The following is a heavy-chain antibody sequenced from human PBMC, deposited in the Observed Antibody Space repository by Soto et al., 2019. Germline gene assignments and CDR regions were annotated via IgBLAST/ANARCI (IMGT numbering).Heavy chain of an antibody. D-gene: IGHD3-10*02. J-gene: IGHJ6*02. CDR2: IAYDGNEK. CDR3: GKDVGDYVPYYYGVDV. Sequence: QVQLVESGGGVVQPGTSLRLSCAASGFTFKTHAMHWVRQAPGKGLEWMAVIAYDGNEKFYADSVKGRFTISRDNSKNALYLQIISLRNEDTAVYYCGKDVGDYVPYYYGVDVWGQETTVTVSS. V-gene: IGHV3-30*18. CDR1: GFTFKTHA.